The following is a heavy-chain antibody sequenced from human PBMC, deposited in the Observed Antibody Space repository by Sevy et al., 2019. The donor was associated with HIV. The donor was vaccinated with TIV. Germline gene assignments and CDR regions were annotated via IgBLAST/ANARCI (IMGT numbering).Heavy chain of an antibody. D-gene: IGHD4-17*01. CDR3: ARYLRGDHAGGFDF. Sequence: SETLSLTCTVSSGSISSSSYYWGRIRQSPGKGQEWIASIDYIGTTYYNLALKSRVTITGDRSKNEVSLNLRFVTAADAAVYYCARYLRGDHAGGFDFWGQGTPVTVSS. J-gene: IGHJ5*01. CDR2: IDYIGTT. CDR1: SGSISSSSYY. V-gene: IGHV4-39*01.